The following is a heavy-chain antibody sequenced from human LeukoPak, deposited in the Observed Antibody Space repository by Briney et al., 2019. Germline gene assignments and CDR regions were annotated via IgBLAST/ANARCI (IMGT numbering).Heavy chain of an antibody. CDR1: GGSISSSSYY. CDR2: IYYSGST. V-gene: IGHV4-39*07. J-gene: IGHJ4*02. CDR3: ARVGIDPPDY. Sequence: SETLSLTCTVSGGSISSSSYYWGWIRQPPGKGLEWIGSIYYSGSTYYNPSLKSRVTISVDTSKNQFSLKLSSVTAADTAVYYCARVGIDPPDYWGQGTLDTVSS. D-gene: IGHD1-26*01.